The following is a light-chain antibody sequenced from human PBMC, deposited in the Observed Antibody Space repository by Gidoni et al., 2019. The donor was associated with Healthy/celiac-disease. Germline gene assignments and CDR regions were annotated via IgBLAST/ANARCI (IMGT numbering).Light chain of an antibody. V-gene: IGKV3-15*01. CDR3: HQYNDWPTWT. CDR1: QSVRSN. CDR2: GAS. J-gene: IGKJ1*01. Sequence: EIVITQSPATLSVSPGERATLSCRASQSVRSNLAWYQQKPGQAPRVLIYGASTRATGIPARFSGSGSGTEFTLTISSLQSEDSAVYYCHQYNDWPTWTFGQGTKVEIK.